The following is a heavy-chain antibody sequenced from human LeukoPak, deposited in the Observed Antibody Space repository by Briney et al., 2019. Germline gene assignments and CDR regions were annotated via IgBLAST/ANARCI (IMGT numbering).Heavy chain of an antibody. CDR2: IRSKANSYAT. D-gene: IGHD2-2*01. CDR3: IPAGSNHDY. J-gene: IGHJ4*02. Sequence: GGSLRLSCAASGFTFSGSAMHWVRQASGKGLEWVGRIRSKANSYATAYAASVKGRFTISRDDSKNTAYLQMNSLETEDTAVYYCIPAGSNHDYWGQGTLVTVSS. CDR1: GFTFSGSA. V-gene: IGHV3-73*01.